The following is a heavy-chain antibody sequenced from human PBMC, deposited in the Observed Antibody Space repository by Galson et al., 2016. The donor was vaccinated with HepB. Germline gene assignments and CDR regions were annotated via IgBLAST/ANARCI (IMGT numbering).Heavy chain of an antibody. Sequence: SLRLSCAASGFTFSNYAMHWVRQAPGKGLEWVAVISKNGGETYYADSVNGRFTVSRDNSDNTLYLQMNSLRAEDTAVYYCAKVAFGNYVATPENWFDPWGQGTLVTASS. J-gene: IGHJ5*02. CDR2: ISKNGGET. D-gene: IGHD5-12*01. CDR3: AKVAFGNYVATPENWFDP. CDR1: GFTFSNYA. V-gene: IGHV3-30*18.